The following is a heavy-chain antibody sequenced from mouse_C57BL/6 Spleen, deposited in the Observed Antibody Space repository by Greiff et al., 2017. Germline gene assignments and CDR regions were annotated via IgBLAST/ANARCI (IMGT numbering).Heavy chain of an antibody. CDR3: ARNYNYGSSYFSCFAY. Sequence: VQLQQSGPGLVQPSQSLSITCTASGFSLTSYGVHWVRQSPGKGLEWLGVIWSGGSTDYNAAVISRLGIRKDNSKSQVFFKMNSLQADDTARYYCARNYNYGSSYFSCFAYWGQGTLVTVSA. CDR2: IWSGGST. D-gene: IGHD1-1*01. CDR1: GFSLTSYG. V-gene: IGHV2-2*01. J-gene: IGHJ3*01.